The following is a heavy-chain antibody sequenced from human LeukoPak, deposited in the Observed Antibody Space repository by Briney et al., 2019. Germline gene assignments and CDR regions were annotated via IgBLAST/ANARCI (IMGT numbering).Heavy chain of an antibody. CDR3: ARDGWYSSSPFDY. J-gene: IGHJ4*02. CDR1: GGTFSSYA. CDR2: IIPFFGTA. Sequence: SVKVSCKASGGTFSSYAVSWVRQAPGQGLEWMGGIIPFFGTANYAQKFQGRVTITTDESTSTAYMELSSLRSEDTAVYYCARDGWYSSSPFDYWGQGTLVTVSS. V-gene: IGHV1-69*05. D-gene: IGHD6-6*01.